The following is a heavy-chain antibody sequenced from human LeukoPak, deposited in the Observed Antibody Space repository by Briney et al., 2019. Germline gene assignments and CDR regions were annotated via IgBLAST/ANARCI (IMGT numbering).Heavy chain of an antibody. CDR1: GGSISSHY. D-gene: IGHD5-18*01. CDR2: IYYSGST. Sequence: SETLSLTCTVSGGSISSHYWSWIRQPPGKGLEWIGYIYYSGSTNYNPSLKGRVTISVDTSKNQFSLKLSSVTAADTAVYYCARDRAVDTAMVSYYYYMDVWGKGTTVTVYS. J-gene: IGHJ6*03. CDR3: ARDRAVDTAMVSYYYYMDV. V-gene: IGHV4-59*11.